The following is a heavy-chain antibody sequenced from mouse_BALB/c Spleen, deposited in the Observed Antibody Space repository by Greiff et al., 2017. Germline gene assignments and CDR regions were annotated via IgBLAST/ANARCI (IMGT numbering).Heavy chain of an antibody. V-gene: IGHV5-12-2*01. Sequence: DVKLVESGGGLVQPGGSLKLSCAASGFTFSSYTMSWVRQTPEKRLEWVAYISNGGGSTYYPDTVKGRFTISRDNAKNTLYLQMSSLKSEDTAMYYCASHYDYGAWFAYWGQGTLVTVSA. CDR2: ISNGGGST. CDR1: GFTFSSYT. D-gene: IGHD2-4*01. CDR3: ASHYDYGAWFAY. J-gene: IGHJ3*01.